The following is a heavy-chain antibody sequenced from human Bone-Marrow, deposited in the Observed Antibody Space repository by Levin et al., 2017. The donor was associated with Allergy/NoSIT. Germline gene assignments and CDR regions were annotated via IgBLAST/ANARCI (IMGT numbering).Heavy chain of an antibody. CDR3: AREKAGSGWFDP. J-gene: IGHJ5*02. Sequence: GESLKISCKASGYSFTSYWISWVRQVPGQGLQWLGRIDTNDGYTNYSPSFQGHVTLSVDNSISTAYLQWSSLKASDTAMYFCAREKAGSGWFDPWGQGTLVTVSS. CDR1: GYSFTSYW. CDR2: IDTNDGYT. D-gene: IGHD3-10*01. V-gene: IGHV5-10-1*01.